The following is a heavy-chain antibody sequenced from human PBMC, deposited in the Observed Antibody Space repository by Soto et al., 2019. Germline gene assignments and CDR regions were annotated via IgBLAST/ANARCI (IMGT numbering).Heavy chain of an antibody. J-gene: IGHJ5*02. D-gene: IGHD2-2*01. CDR2: VYYSGSS. Sequence: SETLSLTCTVSGDSISGGASFWSWIRQPPGKGLEWIANVYYSGSSYYNPSLKSRLTISVDTTKNQFSLQLKSMTAADTAVYYCAKLSCTSSTCYFPGWFDPWGQGTLATVSS. CDR3: AKLSCTSSTCYFPGWFDP. CDR1: GDSISGGASF. V-gene: IGHV4-31*03.